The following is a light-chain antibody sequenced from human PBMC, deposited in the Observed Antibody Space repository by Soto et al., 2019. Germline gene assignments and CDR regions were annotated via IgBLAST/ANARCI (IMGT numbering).Light chain of an antibody. CDR2: EVS. V-gene: IGLV2-8*01. CDR3: SSYAGSNNFFYV. CDR1: SSDVGGYNY. Sequence: QSALTQRRSVSGSPGQSVTISCTGTSSDVGGYNYVSWYQQHPGKAPKLMIYEVSKRPSGVPDRFSGSKSGNTASLTVSGLQAEDEADYYCSSYAGSNNFFYVFGTGTKVTVL. J-gene: IGLJ1*01.